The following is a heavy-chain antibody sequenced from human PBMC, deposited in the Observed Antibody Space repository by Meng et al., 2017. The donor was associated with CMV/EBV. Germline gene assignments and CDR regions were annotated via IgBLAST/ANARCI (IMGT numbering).Heavy chain of an antibody. CDR2: ISAYNGNT. Sequence: ASVKVSCQASGYTFTSYGISWVRQAPGQGLEWMGWISAYNGNTNYAQKLQGRVTMTTDTSTSTAYMELRSLRSDDTAVYYCARDNTIFGVVTIYYYGMDVWGQGTTVTVSS. CDR1: GYTFTSYG. V-gene: IGHV1-18*01. CDR3: ARDNTIFGVVTIYYYGMDV. J-gene: IGHJ6*02. D-gene: IGHD3-3*01.